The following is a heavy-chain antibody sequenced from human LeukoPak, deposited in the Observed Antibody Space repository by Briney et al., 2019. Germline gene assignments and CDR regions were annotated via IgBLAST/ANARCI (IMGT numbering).Heavy chain of an antibody. J-gene: IGHJ4*02. CDR1: GFAVSGNY. Sequence: PGGSLRLSCVASGFAVSGNYMSWVRQAPGKGLEWVSVIYSGGDTYYAGSVKGRFTISRDNSKNTLYLQMNSLRAEDTAVYYCARAYGDYPDGLYYFDYWGQGTLVTVSS. CDR3: ARAYGDYPDGLYYFDY. V-gene: IGHV3-53*01. CDR2: IYSGGDT. D-gene: IGHD4-17*01.